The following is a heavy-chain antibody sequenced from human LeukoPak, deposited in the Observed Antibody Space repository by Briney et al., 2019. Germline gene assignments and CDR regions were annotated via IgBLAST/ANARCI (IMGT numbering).Heavy chain of an antibody. CDR1: GFPFDDYA. V-gene: IGHV3-43*02. Sequence: GGSLRLSCAASGFPFDDYAMHWVRQAPGKGLEWVALISGDGGSTYYADSVKGRFTISRDNSKNSLYLQMNSLRTEDTALYYCAKDLGITNQDGPLDWGQGTLVTVSS. J-gene: IGHJ4*02. CDR2: ISGDGGST. D-gene: IGHD3-3*01. CDR3: AKDLGITNQDGPLD.